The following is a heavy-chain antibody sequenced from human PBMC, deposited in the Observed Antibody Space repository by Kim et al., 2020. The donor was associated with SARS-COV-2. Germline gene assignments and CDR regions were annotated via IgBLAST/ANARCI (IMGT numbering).Heavy chain of an antibody. Sequence: YAQKFQERVTITRDTSISTAYMELSGLRSADTAVYYCAIPRSGSYWSFDYWGQGTLVTVSS. D-gene: IGHD1-26*01. V-gene: IGHV1-2*02. CDR3: AIPRSGSYWSFDY. J-gene: IGHJ4*02.